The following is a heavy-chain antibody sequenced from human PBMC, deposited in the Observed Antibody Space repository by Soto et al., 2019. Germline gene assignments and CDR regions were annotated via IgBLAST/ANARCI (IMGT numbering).Heavy chain of an antibody. CDR2: TSYTGVT. V-gene: IGHV4-31*03. CDR3: ARYRREAVAGYTLGN. J-gene: IGHJ4*02. Sequence: SETLSLTCTVSGGSLRDYGHFRTWIRQRPGSGPEWIGYTSYTGVTYYSPSLQSRISISVDTSKNQFSLTLNSVTAADTAVYYCARYRREAVAGYTLGNWGQGILVTVSS. D-gene: IGHD6-13*01. CDR1: GGSLRDYGHF.